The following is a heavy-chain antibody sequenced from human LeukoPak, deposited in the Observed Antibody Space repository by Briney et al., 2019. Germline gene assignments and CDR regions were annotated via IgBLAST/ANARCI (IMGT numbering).Heavy chain of an antibody. Sequence: GGSLRLSCVASGFTVSSNYMSWVRQAPGKGLERGSVIHSGGTTYYADSVKDIFTVSRDNSENALYLQMNSLRVEDTAVYYCARDVLVLGRHYGMDVWGQGTTVTVSS. V-gene: IGHV3-66*01. CDR3: ARDVLVLGRHYGMDV. D-gene: IGHD2-15*01. J-gene: IGHJ6*02. CDR2: IHSGGTT. CDR1: GFTVSSNY.